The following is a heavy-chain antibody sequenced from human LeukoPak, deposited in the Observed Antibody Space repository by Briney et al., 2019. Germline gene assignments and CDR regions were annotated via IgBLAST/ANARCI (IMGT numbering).Heavy chain of an antibody. J-gene: IGHJ4*02. D-gene: IGHD6-19*01. CDR2: ISGSGGST. Sequence: GGSLRLSCAASEFTFSTYSMNWVRQAPGKGLEWVSAISGSGGSTYYADSVKGRFTISRDNSKNTLYLQMNSLRAEDTAVYYCAKTASPGIAVAGNDYWGQGTLVTVSS. V-gene: IGHV3-23*01. CDR3: AKTASPGIAVAGNDY. CDR1: EFTFSTYS.